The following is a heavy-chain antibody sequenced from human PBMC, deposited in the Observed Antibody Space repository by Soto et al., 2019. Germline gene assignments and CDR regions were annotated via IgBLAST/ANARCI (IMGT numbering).Heavy chain of an antibody. J-gene: IGHJ4*02. CDR1: GYIFTTYS. Sequence: QVQLVQSGAEVKKPGASVKVSCKTSGYIFTTYSIAWVRQAPGQGLEWMGWINTDNGKTHYAQKFQGRVSVTAEPSTGTVYMELRSLTSDDTAVYYRARGPQTSDFWGQGTLVTVSS. D-gene: IGHD2-2*01. CDR2: INTDNGKT. CDR3: ARGPQTSDF. V-gene: IGHV1-18*04.